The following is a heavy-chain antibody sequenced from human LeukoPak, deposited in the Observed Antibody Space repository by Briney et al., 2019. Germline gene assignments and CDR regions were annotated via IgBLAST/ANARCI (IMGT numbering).Heavy chain of an antibody. CDR1: GGSFSGYF. D-gene: IGHD6-19*01. CDR2: INHSGST. CDR3: ARGDVMAGSNYYFYYMDV. J-gene: IGHJ6*03. Sequence: SETLSLTCAVYGGSFSGYFWSWIRQPPGKGLEWIGEINHSGSTNYDPSLKSRVTISVYTSKNQFSLRLSSVTAADTAVYYCARGDVMAGSNYYFYYMDVWGKGTTVTVSS. V-gene: IGHV4-34*01.